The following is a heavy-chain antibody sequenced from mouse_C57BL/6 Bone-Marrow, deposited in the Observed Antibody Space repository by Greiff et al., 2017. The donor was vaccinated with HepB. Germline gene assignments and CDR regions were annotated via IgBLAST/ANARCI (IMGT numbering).Heavy chain of an antibody. CDR1: GYAFSSSW. CDR3: AVYGNYDY. D-gene: IGHD2-1*01. CDR2: IYPGDGDT. J-gene: IGHJ2*01. Sequence: VKLQESGPELVKPGASVKISFKASGYAFSSSWMNWVKQRPGKGLEWIGRIYPGDGDTNYNGKFKGKATLTADKSSSTAYMQLSSLTSEDSAVYFCAVYGNYDYWGQGTTLTVSS. V-gene: IGHV1-82*01.